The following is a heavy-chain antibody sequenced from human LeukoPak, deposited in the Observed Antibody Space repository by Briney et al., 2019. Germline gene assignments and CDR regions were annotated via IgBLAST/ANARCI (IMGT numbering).Heavy chain of an antibody. CDR3: ARVGRRYDFDY. D-gene: IGHD1-1*01. J-gene: IGHJ4*02. CDR2: IIPILGIA. Sequence: GASVKVSCKASGYTFTSYGISWVRQAPGQGLEWMGRIIPILGIANYAQKFQGRVTITADKSTSTAYMELSSLRSEDTAVYYCARVGRRYDFDYWGQGTLVTVSS. CDR1: GYTFTSYG. V-gene: IGHV1-69*04.